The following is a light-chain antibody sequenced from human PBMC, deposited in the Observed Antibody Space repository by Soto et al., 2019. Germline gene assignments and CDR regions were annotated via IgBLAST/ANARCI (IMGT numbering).Light chain of an antibody. J-gene: IGLJ2*01. CDR1: RSDIGGYNY. Sequence: QSALTQPASVSGSPGQSITISCTGTRSDIGGYNYVSWYQQHPGKAPKLIIFDVSNRPSGVSNRFSGSKSGNTASLTISGLQAEDGADYYCSSYTASNTVDLFGGGTKLTVL. CDR2: DVS. V-gene: IGLV2-14*01. CDR3: SSYTASNTVDL.